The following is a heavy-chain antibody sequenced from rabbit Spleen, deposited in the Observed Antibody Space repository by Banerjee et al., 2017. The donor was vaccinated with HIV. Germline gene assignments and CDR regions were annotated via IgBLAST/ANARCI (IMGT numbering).Heavy chain of an antibody. V-gene: IGHV1S40*01. Sequence: QSLEESGGDLVKPEGSLTLTCKASGFDLSSYYYMCWVRQAPGKGLEWIGCIGAGDGSTYYASWAKGRFTVSKTSSTTVTLQMTSPTAADTATYFCARHLNGMAGFFFDLWGPGTLVTVS. D-gene: IGHD3-1*01. J-gene: IGHJ4*01. CDR2: IGAGDGST. CDR3: ARHLNGMAGFFFDL. CDR1: GFDLSSYYY.